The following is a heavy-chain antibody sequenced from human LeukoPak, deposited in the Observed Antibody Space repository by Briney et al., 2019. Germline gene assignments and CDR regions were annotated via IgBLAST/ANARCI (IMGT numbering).Heavy chain of an antibody. V-gene: IGHV4-39*07. CDR1: GGPISSSNFY. Sequence: SETLSLTCTVSGGPISSSNFYWGWIRQPPGKGLEWIGSIYYSGSTYYNPSLKSRVTISVDTSKNQFSLKLSSVTAADTAVYYCARDSTTVTTSAFDIWGQGTMVTVSS. CDR2: IYYSGST. D-gene: IGHD4-17*01. J-gene: IGHJ3*02. CDR3: ARDSTTVTTSAFDI.